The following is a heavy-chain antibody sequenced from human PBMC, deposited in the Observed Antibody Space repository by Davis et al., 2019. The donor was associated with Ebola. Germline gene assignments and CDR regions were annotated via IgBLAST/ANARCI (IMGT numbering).Heavy chain of an antibody. Sequence: SVKVSCKASGGTFSSYSISWVRQAPGQGLEWMGGIIPIFGTANYAQKFQGRVTITADESTSTAYMELSSLRSEDTAVYYCARRGYDTSGFLYYYGMDVWGQGTTVTVSS. CDR2: IIPIFGTA. V-gene: IGHV1-69*13. J-gene: IGHJ6*02. CDR1: GGTFSSYS. CDR3: ARRGYDTSGFLYYYGMDV. D-gene: IGHD3-22*01.